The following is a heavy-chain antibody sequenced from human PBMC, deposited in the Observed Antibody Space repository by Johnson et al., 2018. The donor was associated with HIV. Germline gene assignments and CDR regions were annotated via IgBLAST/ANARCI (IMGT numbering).Heavy chain of an antibody. J-gene: IGHJ3*02. D-gene: IGHD1-26*01. CDR2: IWYDGSNK. V-gene: IGHV3-33*08. CDR3: ARVREWEGGEVGDAFDI. CDR1: GFTFSSYA. Sequence: QVQLVESGGGVVQPGRSLRLSCASSGFTFSSYAMHWVRQAPGKGLKWVAVIWYDGSNKYYADSVKGRFTISRDNSYNTLYLQMKSLRVEDTAVYYCARVREWEGGEVGDAFDIWGQGTMVTVSS.